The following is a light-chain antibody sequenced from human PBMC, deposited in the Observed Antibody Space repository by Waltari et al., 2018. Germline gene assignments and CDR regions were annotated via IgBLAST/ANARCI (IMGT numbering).Light chain of an antibody. CDR3: ETGGHGTWV. V-gene: IGLV4-69*01. CDR2: VNSEGSH. CDR1: SGHITNV. J-gene: IGLJ3*02. Sequence: QLVLTQPPSASASLGASVKLTCTLSSGHITNVIALHQQQPGKGPRDLMKVNSEGSHRKGDDIPDRFSGSGSGPERYLTISSLQSEDEADYYCETGGHGTWVFGGGTKLTVL.